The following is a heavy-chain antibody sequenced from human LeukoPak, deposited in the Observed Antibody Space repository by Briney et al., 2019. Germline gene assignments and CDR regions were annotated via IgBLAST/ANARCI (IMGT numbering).Heavy chain of an antibody. J-gene: IGHJ5*02. CDR3: ARDRTYYYGSGSFRGFDP. V-gene: IGHV1-2*02. CDR1: GYTFTGYY. D-gene: IGHD3-10*01. CDR2: INPNSGGT. Sequence: ASVKVSCKASGYTFTGYYMHWVRQAPGQGLEWMGWINPNSGGTNYAQKFQGRVTMTRDTSISTAYMELSRLRSDDTAVYYCARDRTYYYGSGSFRGFDPWGQGTLVTVSS.